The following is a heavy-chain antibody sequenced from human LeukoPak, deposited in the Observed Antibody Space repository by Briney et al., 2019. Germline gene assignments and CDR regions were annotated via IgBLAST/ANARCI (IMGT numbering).Heavy chain of an antibody. J-gene: IGHJ4*02. D-gene: IGHD2-2*01. V-gene: IGHV3-7*01. CDR3: ARGYCSSTSCYSAGVKDY. CDR1: GFTFSSYW. CDR2: IKQDGSEK. Sequence: PGGSLRLTCAASGFTFSSYWMSWVRQAPGKGLEWVANIKQDGSEKYYVDSVKGRFTISRDNAKNSLYLQMNSLRAEDTALYYCARGYCSSTSCYSAGVKDYWGQGTLVTVSS.